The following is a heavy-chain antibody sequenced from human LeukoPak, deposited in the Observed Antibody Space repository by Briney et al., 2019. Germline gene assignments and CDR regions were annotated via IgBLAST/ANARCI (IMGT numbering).Heavy chain of an antibody. V-gene: IGHV1-18*01. Sequence: ASVKVSCKASGYTFTSYGISWVRQAPGQGLEWMGGISAYNGNTNYAQNLQGRVTMTTDTSTSTAYMELRSLRSDDTAMYYCARMEMATAIFDYWGQGTLVTVSS. D-gene: IGHD5-24*01. J-gene: IGHJ4*02. CDR3: ARMEMATAIFDY. CDR2: ISAYNGNT. CDR1: GYTFTSYG.